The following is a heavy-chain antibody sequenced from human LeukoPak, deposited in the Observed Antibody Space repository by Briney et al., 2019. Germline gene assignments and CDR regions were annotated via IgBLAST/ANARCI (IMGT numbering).Heavy chain of an antibody. CDR2: IYYSGST. CDR1: GVSISSSNSY. V-gene: IGHV4-39*07. CDR3: ARGGPYCSGGGCYSRTSNWFDP. J-gene: IGHJ5*02. D-gene: IGHD2-15*01. Sequence: SETLSLTCTVSGVSISSSNSYWGWIRQPPGKGLEWIGSIYYSGSTYYNPSLKSRVTISVDTSKNQFSLKLSSVTATETAVYYCARGGPYCSGGGCYSRTSNWFDPWGQGTLVTVSS.